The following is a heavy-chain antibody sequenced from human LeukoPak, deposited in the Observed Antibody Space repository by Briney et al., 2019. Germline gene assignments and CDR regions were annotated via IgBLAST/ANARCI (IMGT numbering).Heavy chain of an antibody. D-gene: IGHD2-21*02. CDR3: AKNGAYCGGDCPLR. CDR1: GFTFSSYE. V-gene: IGHV3-23*01. J-gene: IGHJ4*02. CDR2: ISGSGGST. Sequence: PGGSLRLSCAASGFTFSSYEMNWVRQAPGKGLEWVSEISGSGGSTYYADSVKGRFTISRDNSKNTLYLQMNSLRAEDTAVYYCAKNGAYCGGDCPLRWGQGTLVTVSS.